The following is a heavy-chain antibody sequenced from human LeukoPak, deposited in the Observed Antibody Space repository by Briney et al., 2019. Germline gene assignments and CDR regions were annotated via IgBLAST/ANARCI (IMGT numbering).Heavy chain of an antibody. D-gene: IGHD5-24*01. CDR1: GGSFSGYY. CDR3: ARGLRWLQSKRGFDY. Sequence: PSETLSLTCAVYGGSFSGYYWSWIRQPLGKGLEWIGEINHSGSTNYNPSLKSRVTISVDTSKNQFSLKLSSVTAADTAVYYCARGLRWLQSKRGFDYWGQGTLVTVSS. J-gene: IGHJ4*02. CDR2: INHSGST. V-gene: IGHV4-34*01.